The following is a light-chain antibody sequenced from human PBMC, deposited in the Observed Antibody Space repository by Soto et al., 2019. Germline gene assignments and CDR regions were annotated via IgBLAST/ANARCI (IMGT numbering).Light chain of an antibody. Sequence: DVRMTQSPSSLSASFGDTITITCRASRTINTYLNWFQQKPGEPPRLLIYGASTLHDGVPSRFSGSGSGADFTLTISGLQPEDFASYHCQQTYSDIPFGGGTKVDI. CDR2: GAS. J-gene: IGKJ4*01. CDR1: RTINTY. CDR3: QQTYSDIP. V-gene: IGKV1-39*01.